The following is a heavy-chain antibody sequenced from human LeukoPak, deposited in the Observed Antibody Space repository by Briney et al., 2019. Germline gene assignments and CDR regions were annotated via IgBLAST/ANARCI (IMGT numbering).Heavy chain of an antibody. V-gene: IGHV5-51*01. CDR1: GYTFTSYW. CDR3: ARQSWDI. CDR2: IYPGGSYA. J-gene: IGHJ3*02. Sequence: PGESLKISCETSGYTFTSYWIGWVRQMPGKGLEWMGIIYPGGSYARYSPSFQGQVTMSADKSINTAYLHWSGLKASDTAIYYCARQSWDIWGQGTMVTVSS.